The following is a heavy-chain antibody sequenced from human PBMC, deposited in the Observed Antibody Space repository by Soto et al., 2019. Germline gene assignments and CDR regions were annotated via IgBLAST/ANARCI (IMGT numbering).Heavy chain of an antibody. V-gene: IGHV4-30-2*01. CDR3: ARGSDGVWNWFDP. CDR2: IYNSGNT. D-gene: IGHD2-21*02. CDR1: GGSISSGFYS. J-gene: IGHJ5*02. Sequence: SSETLSLTCAVSGGSISSGFYSWSWIRQPPGQGLEWIGYIYNSGNTYYNPSLMSRVTISVDRSQNHFSLKLTSVTAADTAVYYCARGSDGVWNWFDPWGQGTQVTV.